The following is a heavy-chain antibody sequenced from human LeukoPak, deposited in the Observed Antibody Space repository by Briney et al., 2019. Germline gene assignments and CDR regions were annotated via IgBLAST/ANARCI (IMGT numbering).Heavy chain of an antibody. D-gene: IGHD6-13*01. J-gene: IGHJ4*02. V-gene: IGHV1-46*01. CDR1: GYTFTSYY. Sequence: ASVKVSCKASGYTFTSYYMHWVRKAPGQVLEWMGIINPSGGSTSYAQKFQGRVTMTRDTSTSKVYMELSSLRSEDTAVYYCARVAARYNSSWDGFYFDYWGQGTLVTVSS. CDR3: ARVAARYNSSWDGFYFDY. CDR2: INPSGGST.